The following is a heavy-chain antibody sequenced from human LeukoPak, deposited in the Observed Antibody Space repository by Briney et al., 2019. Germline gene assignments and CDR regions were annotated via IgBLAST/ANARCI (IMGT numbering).Heavy chain of an antibody. D-gene: IGHD3-22*01. J-gene: IGHJ5*02. Sequence: SVKVSCKASGGTFSSYAISWVRQAPGQGLEWMGGIIPIFGTANYAQKFQGRVTITTDESTSTAYMELSSLRSEDTAVYYCAAYYDSSGSQSKAYFGPWGQGTLVTVSS. CDR1: GGTFSSYA. CDR2: IIPIFGTA. CDR3: AAYYDSSGSQSKAYFGP. V-gene: IGHV1-69*05.